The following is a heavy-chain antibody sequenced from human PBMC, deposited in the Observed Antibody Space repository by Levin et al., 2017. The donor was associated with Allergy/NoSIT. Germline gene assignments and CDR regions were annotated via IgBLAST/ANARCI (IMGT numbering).Heavy chain of an antibody. CDR2: ISSSSSYI. Sequence: PGGSLRLSCAASGFTFSSYSMNWVRQAPGKGLEWVSSISSSSSYIYYADSVKGRFTISRDNAKNSLYLQMNSLRAEDTAVYYCARDGAAAGRDAFDIWGQGTMVTVSS. J-gene: IGHJ3*02. V-gene: IGHV3-21*01. CDR3: ARDGAAAGRDAFDI. D-gene: IGHD6-13*01. CDR1: GFTFSSYS.